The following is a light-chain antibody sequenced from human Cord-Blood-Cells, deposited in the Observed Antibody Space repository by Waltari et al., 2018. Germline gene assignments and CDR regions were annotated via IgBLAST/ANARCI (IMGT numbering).Light chain of an antibody. CDR2: RNK. CDR1: SSNIGSNY. CDR3: AAWDDSLSGWV. Sequence: QSVLTQPPSASGTPGQRVTISCSGSSSNIGSNYVYWYHQLPGTAPKLPIYRNKQRPSGVPDRFSGSKSGTSASLAISGLRSEDEADYYCAAWDDSLSGWVFGGGTKLTVL. J-gene: IGLJ3*02. V-gene: IGLV1-47*01.